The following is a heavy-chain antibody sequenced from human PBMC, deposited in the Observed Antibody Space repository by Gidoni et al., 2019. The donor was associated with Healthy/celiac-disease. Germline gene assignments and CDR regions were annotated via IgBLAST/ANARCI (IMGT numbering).Heavy chain of an antibody. V-gene: IGHV3-9*01. Sequence: EVQLVESGGGLVQPGRSLRLSCAASGFTFDDYAMHWVRQAPGKGLEWVSGISWNSGSIGYADSVKGRFTISRDNAKNSLYLQMNSLRAEDTALYYCAKAKHIVVVTAYFDYWGQGTLVTVSS. J-gene: IGHJ4*02. CDR1: GFTFDDYA. CDR2: ISWNSGSI. D-gene: IGHD2-21*02. CDR3: AKAKHIVVVTAYFDY.